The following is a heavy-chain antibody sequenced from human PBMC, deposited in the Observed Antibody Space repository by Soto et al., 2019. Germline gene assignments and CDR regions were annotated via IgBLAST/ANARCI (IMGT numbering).Heavy chain of an antibody. D-gene: IGHD2-2*01. Sequence: SETLSLTCTVSGGSISSGGFYWSWIRQHPGKGLEWIGYISYSGITYYNPSLKSRVVISIDTSKTQFSLRLSSVTAADTAVYFCARVHEASPYCSATSCNDSWGQGTLGTGSS. CDR3: ARVHEASPYCSATSCNDS. J-gene: IGHJ4*02. CDR2: ISYSGIT. CDR1: GGSISSGGFY. V-gene: IGHV4-31*03.